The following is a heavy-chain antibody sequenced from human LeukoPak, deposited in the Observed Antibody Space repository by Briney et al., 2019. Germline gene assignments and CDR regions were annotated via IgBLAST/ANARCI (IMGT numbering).Heavy chain of an antibody. D-gene: IGHD2-2*01. CDR2: IKQDGSAK. CDR1: GFTFNRYW. Sequence: GGSLRLSCAASGFTFNRYWMSWVRQAPGKELQWVANIKQDGSAKYYVDSVKGRFTISRDNAKNSLYLQMNSLRSDDTAVYYCARDQPFVVVPAASLDYWGQGTLVTVSS. V-gene: IGHV3-7*03. J-gene: IGHJ4*02. CDR3: ARDQPFVVVPAASLDY.